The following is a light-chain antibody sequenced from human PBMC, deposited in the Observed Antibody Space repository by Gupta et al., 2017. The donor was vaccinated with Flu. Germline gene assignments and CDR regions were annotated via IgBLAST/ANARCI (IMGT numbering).Light chain of an antibody. CDR1: RGLSSN. Sequence: SPRAGTSLSSIASRGLSSNLQWLRQRPGQSPRLLIYSASTRDTGIPDRFSGSGSGTDFTLTISSLQAEDFGIYYCQQDHSWPYAFGQGTKLEIK. J-gene: IGKJ2*01. V-gene: IGKV3-15*01. CDR3: QQDHSWPYA. CDR2: SAS.